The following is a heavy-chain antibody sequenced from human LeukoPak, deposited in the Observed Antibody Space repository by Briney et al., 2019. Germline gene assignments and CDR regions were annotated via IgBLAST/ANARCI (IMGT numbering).Heavy chain of an antibody. Sequence: GGSLRLSCAASGFTVSSNYMNWVRQAPGKGLERVSLIYSGGSTYYADSVKGRFTISRDNSKNTLYLQLNSLRAEDTAVYYCAIAERRSPIDYWGQGTLVTVSS. CDR3: AIAERRSPIDY. CDR1: GFTVSSNY. V-gene: IGHV3-53*01. D-gene: IGHD1-1*01. CDR2: IYSGGST. J-gene: IGHJ4*02.